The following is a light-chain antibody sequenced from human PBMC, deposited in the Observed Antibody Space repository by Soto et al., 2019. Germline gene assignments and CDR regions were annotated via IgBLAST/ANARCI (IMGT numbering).Light chain of an antibody. V-gene: IGKV3-11*01. CDR3: QQRSNWPPT. Sequence: VLTQSPATLSLSPGERATLSCRASQSVSSYLAWYQQKPGQAPRLLIYDASNRATGIPARFSGSGSGTDFTLTISSLEPEDFAVYYCQQRSNWPPTFGQGTRLEIK. CDR2: DAS. CDR1: QSVSSY. J-gene: IGKJ5*01.